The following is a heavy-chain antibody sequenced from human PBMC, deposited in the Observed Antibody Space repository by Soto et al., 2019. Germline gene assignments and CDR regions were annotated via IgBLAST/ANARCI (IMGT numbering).Heavy chain of an antibody. V-gene: IGHV3-9*01. D-gene: IGHD3-9*01. J-gene: IGHJ4*02. Sequence: EVQLVESGGGLVQPGRSLRLSCAASGFTFDDYAMHWVRQAPGKGLEWVSGISWNSGSIGYADSVKGRFTISRDNAKNSLNLQMNSLRAEDTALYYCAKSGTTGYYKGYFDYWGQGTLVTVSS. CDR2: ISWNSGSI. CDR3: AKSGTTGYYKGYFDY. CDR1: GFTFDDYA.